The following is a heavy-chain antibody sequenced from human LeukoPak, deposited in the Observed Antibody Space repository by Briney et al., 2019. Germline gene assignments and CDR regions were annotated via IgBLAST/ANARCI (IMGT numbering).Heavy chain of an antibody. Sequence: SETLSLTCTVSGGSISSYYWSWIRQPPGKGLEWIGYIYYSGSTNYNPSLKSRATISVDTSKNQFSLKLSSVTAADTAVYYCARSGGEQVDSWGQGTLVTVSS. CDR3: ARSGGEQVDS. CDR2: IYYSGST. CDR1: GGSISSYY. V-gene: IGHV4-59*01. J-gene: IGHJ4*02. D-gene: IGHD1-26*01.